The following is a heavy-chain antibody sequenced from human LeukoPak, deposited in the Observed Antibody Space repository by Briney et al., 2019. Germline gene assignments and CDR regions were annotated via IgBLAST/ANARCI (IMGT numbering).Heavy chain of an antibody. Sequence: GGSLRLSCAASGFTFSSYSMNWVRQAPGKGLEGVSYISSSSSTIYYADSVKGRFTISRDNAKNSLYLQMNSLRAEDTAVYYCAGDLPGDPIVPEYYFDYWGQGTLVTVSS. V-gene: IGHV3-48*04. CDR2: ISSSSSTI. CDR3: AGDLPGDPIVPEYYFDY. CDR1: GFTFSSYS. D-gene: IGHD1-26*01. J-gene: IGHJ4*02.